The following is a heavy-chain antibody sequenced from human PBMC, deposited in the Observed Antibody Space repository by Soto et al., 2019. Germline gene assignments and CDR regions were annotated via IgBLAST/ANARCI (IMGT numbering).Heavy chain of an antibody. CDR1: GYTFTGYY. Sequence: ASVKVSFKASGYTFTGYYMHWVRQAPGQGLEWMGCIKPNSGGTNYAQKFQGRVTMTRDTSISTAYMELSRLRSDDTAVYYCAREGLGTRYYYGMDVCGQGTTVTVSS. D-gene: IGHD2-2*01. J-gene: IGHJ6*02. V-gene: IGHV1-2*02. CDR2: IKPNSGGT. CDR3: AREGLGTRYYYGMDV.